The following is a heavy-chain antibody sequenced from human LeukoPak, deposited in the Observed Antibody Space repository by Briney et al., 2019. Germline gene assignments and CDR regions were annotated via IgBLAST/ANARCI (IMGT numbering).Heavy chain of an antibody. CDR1: GYTFTSYG. D-gene: IGHD3-22*01. Sequence: GASVKVSCKASGYTFTSYGISWVRQAPGQGLEWMGWISAYNGNTNYAQKLQGRVTMTTDTSTSTAYMELRSLRSDDTAVYYCARWHYYDSSDYHFDYWGQGTLVTVSS. CDR2: ISAYNGNT. CDR3: ARWHYYDSSDYHFDY. V-gene: IGHV1-18*01. J-gene: IGHJ4*02.